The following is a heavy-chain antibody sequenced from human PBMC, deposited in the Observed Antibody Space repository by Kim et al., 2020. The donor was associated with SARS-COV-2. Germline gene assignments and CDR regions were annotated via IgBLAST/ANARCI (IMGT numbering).Heavy chain of an antibody. J-gene: IGHJ5*02. CDR3: ATLAGDEAARHDPYNWFDP. Sequence: ASVKVSCKVSGYTLTELSMHWVRQAPGKGLEWMGGFDPEDGETIYAQKFQGRVTMTEDASTDTAYMELRSLRSEDTAEYYCATLAGDEAARHDPYNWFDP. V-gene: IGHV1-24*01. CDR2: FDPEDGET. D-gene: IGHD6-6*01. CDR1: GYTLTELS.